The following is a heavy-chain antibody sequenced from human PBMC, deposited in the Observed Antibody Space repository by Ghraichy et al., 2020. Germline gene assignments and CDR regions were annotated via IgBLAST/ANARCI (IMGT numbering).Heavy chain of an antibody. D-gene: IGHD2-2*01. Sequence: ASVKVSCKASGYTFTSYGISWVRQAPGQGLEWMGWISAYNGNTNYAQKLQGRVTMTTDTSTSTAYMELRSLRSDDTAVYYCARSTVVPAAIRVVWFDPWGQGTLVTVSS. J-gene: IGHJ5*02. CDR2: ISAYNGNT. CDR1: GYTFTSYG. V-gene: IGHV1-18*01. CDR3: ARSTVVPAAIRVVWFDP.